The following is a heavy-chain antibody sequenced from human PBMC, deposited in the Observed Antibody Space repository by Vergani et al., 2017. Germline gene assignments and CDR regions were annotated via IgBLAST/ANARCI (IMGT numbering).Heavy chain of an antibody. J-gene: IGHJ6*02. D-gene: IGHD3-22*01. Sequence: EVQLVESGGVVVQPGGSLRLSCEASGFTFDDYTMQWVRQAPGKGLEWVSLISCDGDSTYYADSVKGRFTISRDNSKNSLYLQMNSLRTEDTALNYCAKDISGVPDYYCCFFSMNFWGQGTRVTVSS. CDR2: ISCDGDST. CDR3: AKDISGVPDYYCCFFSMNF. V-gene: IGHV3-43*01. CDR1: GFTFDDYT.